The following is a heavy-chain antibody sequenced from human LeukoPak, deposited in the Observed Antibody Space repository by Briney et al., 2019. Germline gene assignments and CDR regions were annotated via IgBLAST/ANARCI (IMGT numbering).Heavy chain of an antibody. Sequence: PSETPSLTCTVSGFSISTYSWSWIRQPPGKGLEWIGYISYSGSTSYNPSLRSRVTISVDTSKNQFSLKLSSVTAADTAVYYCATDGNFDLWGRGTLVTVSS. CDR3: ATDGNFDL. J-gene: IGHJ2*01. D-gene: IGHD1-26*01. CDR1: GFSISTYS. CDR2: ISYSGST. V-gene: IGHV4-59*01.